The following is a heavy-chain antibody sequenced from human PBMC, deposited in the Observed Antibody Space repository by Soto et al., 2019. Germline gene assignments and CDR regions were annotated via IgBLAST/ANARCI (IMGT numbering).Heavy chain of an antibody. D-gene: IGHD1-7*01. CDR3: ARGSYITGTTGFGY. Sequence: QVQLVQSGAEVKKPGSSVKVSCKASGGTFSSYTISWVRQAPGQGLEWMGRIIPILGIANYAQKFQGRVTITADKSTSTDYMELSSLRSEDTAVYYCARGSYITGTTGFGYWGQGTLVTVSS. CDR1: GGTFSSYT. V-gene: IGHV1-69*02. CDR2: IIPILGIA. J-gene: IGHJ4*02.